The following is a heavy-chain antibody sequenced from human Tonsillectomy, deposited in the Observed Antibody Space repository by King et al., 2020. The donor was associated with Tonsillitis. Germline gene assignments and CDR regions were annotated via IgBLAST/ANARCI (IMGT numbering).Heavy chain of an antibody. CDR3: ARDYRDYYDSSGFQGAFDF. J-gene: IGHJ3*01. D-gene: IGHD3-22*01. Sequence: QLVQSGAEVKKPGSSVKVSCKASGGTFSSYALSWVRHTPGQGLELMGGIIPIFGTANYAQKFQGRVTITADESTSTAYMELSSLTSEDTAVYYCARDYRDYYDSSGFQGAFDFWGQGTMVTVSS. V-gene: IGHV1-69*12. CDR1: GGTFSSYA. CDR2: IIPIFGTA.